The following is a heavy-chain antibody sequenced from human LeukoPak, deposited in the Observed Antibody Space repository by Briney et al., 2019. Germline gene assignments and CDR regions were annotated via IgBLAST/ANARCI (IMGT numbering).Heavy chain of an antibody. CDR1: GGSVSTYY. D-gene: IGHD4-17*01. V-gene: IGHV4-59*02. CDR3: ARDERGDYEFDY. Sequence: SETLSLTCTVSGGSVSTYYWNWIRQPPGKELEWIGYVYCSGNTNIKPSLKSRVTISIDTSKNQFSLKLTSVTAADTAVYYCARDERGDYEFDYWGRGTLVTVSS. J-gene: IGHJ4*02. CDR2: VYCSGNT.